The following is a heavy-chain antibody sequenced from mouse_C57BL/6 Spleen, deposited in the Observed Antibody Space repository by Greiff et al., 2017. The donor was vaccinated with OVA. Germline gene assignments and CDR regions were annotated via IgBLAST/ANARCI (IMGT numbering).Heavy chain of an antibody. CDR3: AAMGDLPYFDY. J-gene: IGHJ2*01. CDR1: GYTFTSYW. V-gene: IGHV1-64*01. Sequence: QVQLQQPGAELVKPGASVKLSCKASGYTFTSYWMHWVKQRPGQGLEWIGMIHPNSGSTNYNEKFKSKATLTVDKSSSTAYMQLSSLTSEDSAVYYCAAMGDLPYFDYWGQGTTLTVSS. CDR2: IHPNSGST. D-gene: IGHD1-1*02.